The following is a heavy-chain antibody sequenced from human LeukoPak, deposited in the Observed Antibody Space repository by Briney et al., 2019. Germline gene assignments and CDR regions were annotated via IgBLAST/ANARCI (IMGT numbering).Heavy chain of an antibody. CDR3: ARGSGSPADFDY. D-gene: IGHD1-26*01. V-gene: IGHV4-61*02. CDR1: GGSISSGSYY. CDR2: IYTSGST. Sequence: NPSETLSLTCTVSGGSISSGSYYWRWIRQPAGKRLEWIGRIYTSGSTNYNPSLNSRVTISVDTSKNQFSLKLSSVTAADTAVYYCARGSGSPADFDYWGQGTLVTVSS. J-gene: IGHJ4*02.